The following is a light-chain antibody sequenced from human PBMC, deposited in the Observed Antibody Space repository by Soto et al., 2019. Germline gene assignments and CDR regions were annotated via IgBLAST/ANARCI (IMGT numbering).Light chain of an antibody. CDR3: QQRSDWPIT. Sequence: EIVLTQSPATLSLSPGERATLFCRASQTVSSYLVWYQQKPGQAPRLLIYDASNRATGVPARFSGSGSGTDFTLTISSLEPEDFAVYYCQQRSDWPITLGPGPRLEIK. J-gene: IGKJ5*01. CDR2: DAS. V-gene: IGKV3-11*01. CDR1: QTVSSY.